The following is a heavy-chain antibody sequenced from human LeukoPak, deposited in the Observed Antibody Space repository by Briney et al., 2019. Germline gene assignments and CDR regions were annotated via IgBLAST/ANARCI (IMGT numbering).Heavy chain of an antibody. CDR3: ASDARIVGATRVASWFDP. J-gene: IGHJ5*02. D-gene: IGHD1-26*01. CDR1: RYTFTGYY. V-gene: IGHV1-2*02. Sequence: GASVKVFCKASRYTFTGYYMHWVRQAPGQGLEWMGWINPNSGGTNYAQKFQGRVTMTRDTSISTAYMELSRLRSDDTAVYYCASDARIVGATRVASWFDPWGQGTLVTVSS. CDR2: INPNSGGT.